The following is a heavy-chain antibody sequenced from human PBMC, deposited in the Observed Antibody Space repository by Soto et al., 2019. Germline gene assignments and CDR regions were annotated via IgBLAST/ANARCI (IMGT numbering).Heavy chain of an antibody. CDR3: ARVGFGYDSSGYYPSDY. J-gene: IGHJ4*02. D-gene: IGHD3-22*01. CDR1: GYTFTSYG. Sequence: ASVKVSCKASGYTFTSYGISWVRQAPGQGLEWMGWISAYNGNTNYAQKLQGRVTMTTDTSTSTAYMELRSLRSDDTAVYYCARVGFGYDSSGYYPSDYWGQGTLVTVSS. V-gene: IGHV1-18*01. CDR2: ISAYNGNT.